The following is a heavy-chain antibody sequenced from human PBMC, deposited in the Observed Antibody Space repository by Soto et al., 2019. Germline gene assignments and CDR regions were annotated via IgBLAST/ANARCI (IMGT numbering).Heavy chain of an antibody. CDR1: GYSFTSYW. CDR3: AKDRRAGGNYGFYSDF. CDR2: IDPSDSYT. J-gene: IGHJ4*02. V-gene: IGHV5-10-1*01. Sequence: PGESLKISCKGSGYSFTSYWISWVRQMPGKGLEWMGRIDPSDSYTNYSPSFQGHVTISADKSISTAYLQWSSLKASDTAVYYCAKDRRAGGNYGFYSDFWGQGALVTVSS. D-gene: IGHD1-7*01.